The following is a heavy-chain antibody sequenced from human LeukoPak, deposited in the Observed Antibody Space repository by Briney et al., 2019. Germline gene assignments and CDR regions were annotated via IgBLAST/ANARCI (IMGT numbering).Heavy chain of an antibody. CDR1: GFTFSSYA. CDR2: ISGSGGST. J-gene: IGHJ4*02. CDR3: ARDYTTYGSGNYFDY. D-gene: IGHD2-15*01. Sequence: GGSLRLSCAASGFTFSSYAMSWVRQAPGKGLEWVSAISGSGGSTYYADSVKGRFTISRDNSKNTLYLQMNSLRAEDTAVYYCARDYTTYGSGNYFDYWGQGTLVTVSS. V-gene: IGHV3-23*01.